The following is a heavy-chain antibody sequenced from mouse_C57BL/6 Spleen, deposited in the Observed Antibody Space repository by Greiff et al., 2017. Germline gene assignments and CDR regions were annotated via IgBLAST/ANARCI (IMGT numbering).Heavy chain of an antibody. CDR1: GYSFTDYN. Sequence: EVQLQESGPELVKPGASVKISCKASGYSFTDYNMNWVKQSNGKSLEWIGVINPNYGTTSYNQKFKGKATLTVAQSSSTAYMQLNSLTSEDSAVYYCARGREMVDYYGSSYGYFDVWGTGTTVTVSS. J-gene: IGHJ1*03. CDR2: INPNYGTT. CDR3: ARGREMVDYYGSSYGYFDV. D-gene: IGHD1-1*01. V-gene: IGHV1-39*01.